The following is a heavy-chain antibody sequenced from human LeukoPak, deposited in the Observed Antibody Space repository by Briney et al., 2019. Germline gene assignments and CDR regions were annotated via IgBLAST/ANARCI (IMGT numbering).Heavy chain of an antibody. D-gene: IGHD2-15*01. Sequence: GGSLRLSCAASGFTFSDYYMSWIRQAPGKGLEWVSYISSSGSTIYYADSVKGRFTISRDNAKNSLYLQMNSLRAEDTALYYCAKDVGAVELYYFDYWGQGTLVTVSS. CDR1: GFTFSDYY. J-gene: IGHJ4*02. CDR3: AKDVGAVELYYFDY. CDR2: ISSSGSTI. V-gene: IGHV3-11*01.